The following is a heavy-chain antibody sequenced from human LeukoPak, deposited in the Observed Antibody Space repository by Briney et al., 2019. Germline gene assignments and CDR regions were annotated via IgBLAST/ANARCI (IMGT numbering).Heavy chain of an antibody. CDR2: INPSGGST. Sequence: ASVKVSCTASGYTFTSYYMHWVRQAPGQELERMGIINPSGGSTSYAQKFQGRVTMTRDTSTSTVYMELSSLRSEDTAVYYCAISYSYGRIDYWGQGTLVTVSS. CDR3: AISYSYGRIDY. D-gene: IGHD5-18*01. J-gene: IGHJ4*02. CDR1: GYTFTSYY. V-gene: IGHV1-46*03.